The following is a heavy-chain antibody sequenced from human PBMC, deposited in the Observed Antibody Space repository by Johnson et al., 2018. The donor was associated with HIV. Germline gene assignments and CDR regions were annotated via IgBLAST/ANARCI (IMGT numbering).Heavy chain of an antibody. V-gene: IGHV3-30*04. CDR1: GFTFSTYA. CDR2: ISYDGSYN. D-gene: IGHD6-6*01. J-gene: IGHJ3*02. Sequence: QVQLVESGGGVVQPGRSLRLSCAASGFTFSTYALHWVRQAPGKGLEWVAVISYDGSYNYYADSVKGRFTISRDNSKNTLYLQMNSLRAEDTAVYYCARETIYSSFPGPFDIWGQGTMVTVSA. CDR3: ARETIYSSFPGPFDI.